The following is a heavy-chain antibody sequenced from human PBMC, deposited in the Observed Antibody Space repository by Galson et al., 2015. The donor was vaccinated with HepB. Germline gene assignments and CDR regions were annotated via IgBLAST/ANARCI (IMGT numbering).Heavy chain of an antibody. Sequence: SLRLSCAASGFTFDDYAMHWVRQAPGKGLEWVSGISWNSGSIGYADSVKGRFTISRDNAKNSLYLQMNSLRAEDTALYYCAKFSGATYGDYATHYYGMDVWGQGTTVTVSS. V-gene: IGHV3-9*01. CDR1: GFTFDDYA. D-gene: IGHD4-17*01. CDR3: AKFSGATYGDYATHYYGMDV. J-gene: IGHJ6*02. CDR2: ISWNSGSI.